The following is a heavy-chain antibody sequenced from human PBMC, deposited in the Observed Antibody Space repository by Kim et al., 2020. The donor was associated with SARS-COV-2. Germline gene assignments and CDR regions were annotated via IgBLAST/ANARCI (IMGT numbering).Heavy chain of an antibody. D-gene: IGHD6-19*01. CDR2: ISHDGRHE. CDR1: GFIFDTYG. CDR3: AKDLGNLGCLFYFDH. J-gene: IGHJ4*02. V-gene: IGHV3-30*18. Sequence: GGSLRLSCAASGFIFDTYGMHWVRQAPGKGLEWVAVISHDGRHEYYADSMKGRFTISRDNSKNTVYLQMNSLRTGDTAIYYCAKDLGNLGCLFYFDHWGQGTLVTFSS.